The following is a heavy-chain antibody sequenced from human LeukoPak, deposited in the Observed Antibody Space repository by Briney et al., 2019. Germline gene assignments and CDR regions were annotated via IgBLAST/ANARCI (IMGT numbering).Heavy chain of an antibody. J-gene: IGHJ4*02. CDR1: GFTFSSYS. CDR3: AKGGDGYNYYFDY. Sequence: GGSLRLSCAASGFTFSSYSMVWVRQAPGKGLEWVSSISSGSNYIYYADSVKGRFTISRDNARTSLYLQMNSLRAEDTAVYYCAKGGDGYNYYFDYWGQETLVTVSS. CDR2: ISSGSNYI. D-gene: IGHD5-24*01. V-gene: IGHV3-21*06.